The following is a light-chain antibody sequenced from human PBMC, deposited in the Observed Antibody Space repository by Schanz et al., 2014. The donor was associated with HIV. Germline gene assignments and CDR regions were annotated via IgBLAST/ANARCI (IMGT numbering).Light chain of an antibody. CDR1: QTIGRL. V-gene: IGKV1-5*03. J-gene: IGKJ2*01. CDR2: QAS. Sequence: IQMTQSPSTVSTSVGDRVTLTCRASQTIGRLLAWYQQKPGRAPKLLIYQASILETGVPSRFSGSGSGTSFTLTITSLQPDDFATYYCQQYDTYPYTFGQGTTLDLK. CDR3: QQYDTYPYT.